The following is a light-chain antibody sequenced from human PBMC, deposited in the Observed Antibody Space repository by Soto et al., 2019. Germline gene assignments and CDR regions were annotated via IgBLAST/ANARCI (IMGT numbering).Light chain of an antibody. J-gene: IGLJ3*02. Sequence: QSVLTQPASVSGSPGQSITISCTGTNSDVDAYNYVSWYQQHPGKAPKLMIYDVSNRPSGVSNRFSGSKSGNTASLTISGLQAEDEADYYCSSYTITNTLGVFGGGTKLTVL. CDR2: DVS. CDR1: NSDVDAYNY. CDR3: SSYTITNTLGV. V-gene: IGLV2-14*01.